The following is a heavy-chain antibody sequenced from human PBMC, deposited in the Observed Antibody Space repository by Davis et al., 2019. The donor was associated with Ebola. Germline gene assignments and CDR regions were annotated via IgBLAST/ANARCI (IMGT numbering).Heavy chain of an antibody. CDR3: AKDGEGDYAREFGY. V-gene: IGHV3-64*04. D-gene: IGHD4-17*01. Sequence: GESLMISCSASGFTFSSFAMHWVRQAPGKGLKYVSAISSSGGSTYYAESVKGRFTISRDNSKSTLYLQMNSLKAEDTAVYYCAKDGEGDYAREFGYWGQGTLVTVSS. CDR1: GFTFSSFA. CDR2: ISSSGGST. J-gene: IGHJ4*02.